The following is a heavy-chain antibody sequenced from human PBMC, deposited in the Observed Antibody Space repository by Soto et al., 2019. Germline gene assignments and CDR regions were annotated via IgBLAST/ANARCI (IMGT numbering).Heavy chain of an antibody. V-gene: IGHV3-23*01. Sequence: PGGSVRLSCVASGVSFSSYAMSWVRQAPGKGLEWVSAISDRGGNTFYADSVQGRFTISRDNSKNTLYLQMNSLRAEDTALYYCAKGSHYDILTAYHAFDYWGPGTLVTVSS. CDR2: ISDRGGNT. CDR1: GVSFSSYA. CDR3: AKGSHYDILTAYHAFDY. D-gene: IGHD3-9*01. J-gene: IGHJ4*02.